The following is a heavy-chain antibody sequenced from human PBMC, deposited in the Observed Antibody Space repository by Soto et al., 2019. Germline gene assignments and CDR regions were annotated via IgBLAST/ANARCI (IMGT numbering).Heavy chain of an antibody. CDR1: GFTFSDYS. Sequence: GGSLRLSCVASGFTFSDYSMNWVRQAPGKGLEWVSSISGSGNYTHYADFLRGRFTISRDNAKTSLYLQMNSLRAEDTAVYYCAREGINNYNEYYFDSWGQGTVVTVSS. CDR2: ISGSGNYT. J-gene: IGHJ4*02. V-gene: IGHV3-21*01. CDR3: AREGINNYNEYYFDS. D-gene: IGHD4-4*01.